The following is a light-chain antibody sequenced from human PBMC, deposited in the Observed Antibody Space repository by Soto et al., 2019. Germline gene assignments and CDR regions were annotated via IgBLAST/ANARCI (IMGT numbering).Light chain of an antibody. CDR2: LGS. V-gene: IGKV2-28*01. J-gene: IGKJ4*01. Sequence: DIVMTQSPLSLPVTPREPASISCRSSQSLLHSNGYNYLDWYLQKPGQSPQLLIYLGSNRASGVPDRFSGSGSGTDFTLKISRVEAEDVGVYYCIQALQTPLTFGGGTKVEIK. CDR3: IQALQTPLT. CDR1: QSLLHSNGYNY.